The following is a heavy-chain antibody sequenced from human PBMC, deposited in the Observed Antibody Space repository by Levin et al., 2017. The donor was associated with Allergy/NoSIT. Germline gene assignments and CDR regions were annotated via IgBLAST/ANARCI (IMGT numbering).Heavy chain of an antibody. D-gene: IGHD6-19*01. CDR1: GFTFDDYA. CDR2: ISWNSGSI. V-gene: IGHV3-9*01. CDR3: AKATAHSSGCPDY. Sequence: GGSLRLSCAASGFTFDDYAMHWVRQAPGKGLEWVSGISWNSGSIGYADSVKGRFTISRDNAKNSLYLQMNSLRAEDTALYYCAKATAHSSGCPDYWGQGTLVTVSS. J-gene: IGHJ4*02.